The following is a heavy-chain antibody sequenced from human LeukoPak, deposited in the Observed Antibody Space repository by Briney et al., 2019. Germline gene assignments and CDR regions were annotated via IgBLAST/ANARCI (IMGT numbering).Heavy chain of an antibody. J-gene: IGHJ4*02. CDR3: TRHAHDFWSGLDLFDY. Sequence: PGGSLRLSCAASGFTFSGSAMHWVRQASGKGLEWVGRIRSKANSYATAYAASAKVKFTISRDHSKNTAYLQIHTPPTEDTAVYCCTRHAHDFWSGLDLFDYWGQGALVTVSS. D-gene: IGHD3-3*01. V-gene: IGHV3-73*01. CDR2: IRSKANSYAT. CDR1: GFTFSGSA.